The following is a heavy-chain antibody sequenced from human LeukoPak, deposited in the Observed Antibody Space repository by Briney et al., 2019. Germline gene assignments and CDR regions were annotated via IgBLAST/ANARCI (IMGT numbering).Heavy chain of an antibody. D-gene: IGHD6-13*01. J-gene: IGHJ4*02. CDR1: GGSISSDY. CDR3: ARGPPHKYSSSWYYFDY. V-gene: IGHV4-59*12. CDR2: IYYDGTT. Sequence: PSETLSLTCNVSGGSISSDYWSWIRQPPGKGLEWIGYIYYDGTTKYRPSLKSRVTIAVDMSKNHFSLKLSSVTAADTAVYYCARGPPHKYSSSWYYFDYWGQGTLVTVSS.